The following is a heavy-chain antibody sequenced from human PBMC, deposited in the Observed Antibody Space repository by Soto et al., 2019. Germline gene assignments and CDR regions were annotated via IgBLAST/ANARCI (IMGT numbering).Heavy chain of an antibody. CDR1: SGSTSHLY. CDR3: ARTPTAEMATIISRYFDP. CDR2: VYYSGSS. J-gene: IGHJ4*02. D-gene: IGHD5-12*01. V-gene: IGHV4-59*11. Sequence: PSEDLSPTYAVSSGSTSHLYFNSTRPPHRRVLEWIGYVYYSGSSDYNPSLKSRVTTSLDTSKSQFSLKLSSVTAADTAVYYCARTPTAEMATIISRYFDPWGQGTLVTVSS.